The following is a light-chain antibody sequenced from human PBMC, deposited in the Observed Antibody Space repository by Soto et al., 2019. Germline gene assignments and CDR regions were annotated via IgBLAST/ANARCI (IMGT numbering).Light chain of an antibody. CDR3: AACDDTLDGPVV. Sequence: QSVLTQPPSASGTPGQRVTISCSGSSSNIGSNTVNWYQQLPRTAPKLLIYSDNQRPSGVPDRFSGSKSGTSASLAISGLQSEDEAHYYCAACDDTLDGPVVFGGGTKLTVL. CDR1: SSNIGSNT. J-gene: IGLJ3*02. V-gene: IGLV1-44*01. CDR2: SDN.